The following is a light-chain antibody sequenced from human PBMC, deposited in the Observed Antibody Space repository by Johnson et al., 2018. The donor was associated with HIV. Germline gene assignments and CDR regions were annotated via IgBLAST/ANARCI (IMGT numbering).Light chain of an antibody. CDR1: SSNIGNNY. Sequence: QSVLTQPPSVSAAPGQKVTISCSGSSSNIGNNYVSWYQQLPGTAPKLLIYENNKRPSGIPDRFSGSKSGTSATLGITGLQTGDEADYYCGTWDSSLSPGGVSGTVTNVTV. CDR2: ENN. V-gene: IGLV1-51*02. J-gene: IGLJ1*01. CDR3: GTWDSSLSPGGV.